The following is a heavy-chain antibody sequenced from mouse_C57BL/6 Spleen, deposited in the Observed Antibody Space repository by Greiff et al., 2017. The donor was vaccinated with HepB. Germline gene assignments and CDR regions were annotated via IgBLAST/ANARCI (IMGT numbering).Heavy chain of an antibody. Sequence: EVNVVESGGGLVKPGGSLKLSCAASGFTFSDYGMHWVRQAPEKGLEWVAYISSGSSTIYYADTVKGRFTISRDNAKNTLFLQMTSLRSEDTAMYYCASQGANWVAWFAYWGQGTLVTVSA. CDR1: GFTFSDYG. CDR2: ISSGSSTI. V-gene: IGHV5-17*01. J-gene: IGHJ3*01. CDR3: ASQGANWVAWFAY. D-gene: IGHD4-1*01.